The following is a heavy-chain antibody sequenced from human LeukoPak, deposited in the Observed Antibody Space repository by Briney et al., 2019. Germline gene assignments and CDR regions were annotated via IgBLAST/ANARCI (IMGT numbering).Heavy chain of an antibody. CDR3: ASRGFDI. V-gene: IGHV3-48*03. Sequence: GGSLRLSCAASGSTFSSYEMNWVRQAPGKGLEWVSYISYSGSTIYYADSVKGRFTISRDNAKNSLYLQMNSLRAEDTAVYYCASRGFDIWGQGTMVTVSS. J-gene: IGHJ3*02. CDR2: ISYSGSTI. CDR1: GSTFSSYE.